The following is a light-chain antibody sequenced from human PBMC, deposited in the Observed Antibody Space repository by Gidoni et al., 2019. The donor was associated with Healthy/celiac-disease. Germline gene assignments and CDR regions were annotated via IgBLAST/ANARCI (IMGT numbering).Light chain of an antibody. Sequence: EIVMTQSPATLSVSPATRATVSCTASPSVSSNLAWYQQKPGQAPRLLIYGASTRATGIPARFSGSGSGTEFTLTISSLQSEDFAVYYCQQYSNCPETFGQGTKLEIK. V-gene: IGKV3-15*01. CDR3: QQYSNCPET. J-gene: IGKJ2*01. CDR2: GAS. CDR1: PSVSSN.